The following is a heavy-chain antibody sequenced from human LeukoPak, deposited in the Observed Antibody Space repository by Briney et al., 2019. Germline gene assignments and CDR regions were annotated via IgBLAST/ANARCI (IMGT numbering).Heavy chain of an antibody. D-gene: IGHD2-15*01. CDR2: IYYSGST. J-gene: IGHJ5*02. CDR3: AREGRNSWFDP. Sequence: PSETLSLTCTVSGGSISSGDYYWSWICQPPGKGLEWIGYIYYSGSTYYNPSLKSRVTISVDTSKNQFSLKLSSVTAADTAVYYCAREGRNSWFDPWGQGTLVTVSS. CDR1: GGSISSGDYY. V-gene: IGHV4-30-4*08.